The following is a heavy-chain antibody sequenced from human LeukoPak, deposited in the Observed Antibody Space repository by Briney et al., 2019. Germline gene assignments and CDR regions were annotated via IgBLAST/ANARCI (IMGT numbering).Heavy chain of an antibody. CDR3: TKARTSGVAATGFDP. Sequence: PGGSLRLSCAASGFTFCTYAMSCVRQAPGKGLEWVSSISGSGGSTYYADSVKGRFTISRDNSMDTLSLQMNSLRAEDTAAYNCTKARTSGVAATGFDPWGQGTLVTVSS. D-gene: IGHD6-13*01. CDR1: GFTFCTYA. V-gene: IGHV3-23*01. CDR2: ISGSGGST. J-gene: IGHJ5*02.